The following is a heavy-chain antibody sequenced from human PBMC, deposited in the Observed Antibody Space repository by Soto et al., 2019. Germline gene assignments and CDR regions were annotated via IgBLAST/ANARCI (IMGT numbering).Heavy chain of an antibody. D-gene: IGHD5-12*01. Sequence: GGSLRLSCAASGFTFSSYAMSWVRQAPGKGLEWVSAISGSGGSTYYADSVKGRFTISRDNSKNTLYLQMNSLRAEDTAVYYCAKSFSLGYSGFYLDYWGQGTLVTVSS. CDR1: GFTFSSYA. CDR2: ISGSGGST. CDR3: AKSFSLGYSGFYLDY. V-gene: IGHV3-23*01. J-gene: IGHJ4*02.